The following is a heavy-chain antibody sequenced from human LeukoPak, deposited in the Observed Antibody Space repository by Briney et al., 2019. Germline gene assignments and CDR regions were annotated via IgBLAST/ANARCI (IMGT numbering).Heavy chain of an antibody. Sequence: PSETLSLTCTVSGGSISSSYWSWTRQPPGKGLEWIGYIFYTGSTDYNPSLKSRVTISVDTSKNQFSLKVNSVTAADTAVYYCARARYSCAWYASDIWGRGTVVTVSA. CDR3: ARARYSCAWYASDI. CDR1: GGSISSSY. CDR2: IFYTGST. V-gene: IGHV4-59*01. J-gene: IGHJ3*02. D-gene: IGHD6-19*01.